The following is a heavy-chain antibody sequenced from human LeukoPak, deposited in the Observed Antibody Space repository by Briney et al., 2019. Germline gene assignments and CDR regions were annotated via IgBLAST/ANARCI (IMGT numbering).Heavy chain of an antibody. J-gene: IGHJ4*02. D-gene: IGHD3-22*01. CDR1: GFTFSSYG. Sequence: GGSLRLSCAASGFTFSSYGIHWVRQAPGKGLEWVAVISYDGSNKYYADSVKGRFTISRDNSKNTLYLQMNSLRAEDTAVYYCARMYYYDSSGYYPFPGYFDYWGQGTLVTVSS. CDR3: ARMYYYDSSGYYPFPGYFDY. CDR2: ISYDGSNK. V-gene: IGHV3-30*03.